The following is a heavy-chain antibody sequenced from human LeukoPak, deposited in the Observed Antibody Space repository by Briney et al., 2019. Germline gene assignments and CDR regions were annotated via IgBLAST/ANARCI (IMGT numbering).Heavy chain of an antibody. Sequence: GGSLRLSCAASGFTFRSHWMHWVRQAPGKGLVWVSHINSDGNSATYADSVKGRFTISRDNAKNTLYLQMNSLRAEDTAVYYCARGLKSPAGVDYWGQGTLVTVSS. CDR1: GFTFRSHW. J-gene: IGHJ4*02. CDR2: INSDGNSA. V-gene: IGHV3-74*01. CDR3: ARGLKSPAGVDY. D-gene: IGHD2-2*01.